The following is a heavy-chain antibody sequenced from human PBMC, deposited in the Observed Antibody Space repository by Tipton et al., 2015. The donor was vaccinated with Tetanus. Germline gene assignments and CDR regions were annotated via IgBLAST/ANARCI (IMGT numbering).Heavy chain of an antibody. V-gene: IGHV1-2*02. CDR1: GYTFTGYY. CDR2: IDPNSGGT. Sequence: QLVQSGAEVKKPGASVKVSCKASGYTFTGYYIYWVRQAPGQGLEWMGWIDPNSGGTVYAQKFQGRVTMTRDTSISTAYMELRSPRSDDTAVYYCARDRGDYIYYGMDVWGPGTTVTVS. D-gene: IGHD3-22*01. CDR3: ARDRGDYIYYGMDV. J-gene: IGHJ6*02.